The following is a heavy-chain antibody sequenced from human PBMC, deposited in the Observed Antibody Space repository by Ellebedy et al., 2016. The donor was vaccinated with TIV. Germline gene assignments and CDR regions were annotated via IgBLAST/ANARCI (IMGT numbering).Heavy chain of an antibody. V-gene: IGHV1-58*01. D-gene: IGHD4-17*01. J-gene: IGHJ4*02. CDR2: IVVGSGNT. CDR1: GVTFTSPA. Sequence: SVKVSXXASGVTFTSPAVQWVRQARGQRLEWIGRIVVGSGNTNYAQRFQERVTITRDMSTSTAYLELRSLRSEDTAVYYCAAGAAYGDYLTDSWGQGTLVTVSS. CDR3: AAGAAYGDYLTDS.